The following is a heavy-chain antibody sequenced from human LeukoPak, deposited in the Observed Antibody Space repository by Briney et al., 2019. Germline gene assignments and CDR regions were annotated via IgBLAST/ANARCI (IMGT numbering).Heavy chain of an antibody. CDR1: GYTFTGYY. D-gene: IGHD5-18*01. CDR2: INAGNGNT. CDR3: ARDPVLYSYGGDFDY. J-gene: IGHJ4*02. Sequence: ASVKVSCKASGYTFTGYYMHWVRQAPGQGLEWMGWINAGNGNTKFSQKFQGRVTITRDTSASTIYMELSSLRFEDTALYYCARDPVLYSYGGDFDYWGQGTLVTVSS. V-gene: IGHV1-3*01.